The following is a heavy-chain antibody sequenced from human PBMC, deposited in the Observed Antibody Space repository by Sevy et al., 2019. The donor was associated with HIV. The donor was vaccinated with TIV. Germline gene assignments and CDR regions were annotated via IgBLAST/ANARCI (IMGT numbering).Heavy chain of an antibody. Sequence: ASVKVSCKSSGGHFTGYAITWVRQAPGLGLEWMGGRVPMFGTAKYAQKFQGRVTITTDEVSSTGYMELSSLKSDDTAVYYCARDRYYYDSSGHPLDYWGQGTLVTVSS. CDR2: RVPMFGTA. V-gene: IGHV1-69*05. D-gene: IGHD3-22*01. CDR3: ARDRYYYDSSGHPLDY. CDR1: GGHFTGYA. J-gene: IGHJ4*02.